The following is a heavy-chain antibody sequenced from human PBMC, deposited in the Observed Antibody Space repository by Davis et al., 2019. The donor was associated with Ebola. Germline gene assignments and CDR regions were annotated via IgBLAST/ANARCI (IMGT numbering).Heavy chain of an antibody. D-gene: IGHD5-12*01. CDR2: IHHSGST. J-gene: IGHJ4*02. CDR1: GGSFSDYY. CDR3: ATGYSAYEGLDY. Sequence: GSLRLSCAVYGGSFSDYYWTWIRQSPGKGLEWIGEIHHSGSTNYNPSLKSRVTISVDTSRTQFSLNLNSVTAADTAVYYCATGYSAYEGLDYWGQGALVTVSS. V-gene: IGHV4-34*01.